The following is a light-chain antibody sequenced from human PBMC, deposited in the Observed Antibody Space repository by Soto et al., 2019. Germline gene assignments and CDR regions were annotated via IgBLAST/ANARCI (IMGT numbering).Light chain of an antibody. CDR1: SSNFGAGYD. Sequence: QSVLTQPPSVSGAPGQRVTISCTGSSSNFGAGYDVHWYQQLPGTAPKLLIYGNSNRPSGVPDRFSGSKSGTSASLAITGLQAEDEADYYCQSYDTSLSGSYVFGTGTKVPVL. J-gene: IGLJ1*01. V-gene: IGLV1-40*01. CDR3: QSYDTSLSGSYV. CDR2: GNS.